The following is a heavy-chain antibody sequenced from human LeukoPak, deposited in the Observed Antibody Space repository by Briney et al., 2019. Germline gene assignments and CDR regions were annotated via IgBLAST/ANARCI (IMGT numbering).Heavy chain of an antibody. CDR2: IYYSGST. Sequence: SETLSLTCTVSGGSISSYYWSWIRQPPGKGLEWIGYIYYSGSTNYNPSLKSRVTISVDTSKNQFSLKLSSVTAADTAVYYCARAYYDILTGYYSWFDPWGQGILVTVSS. CDR1: GGSISSYY. D-gene: IGHD3-9*01. CDR3: ARAYYDILTGYYSWFDP. J-gene: IGHJ5*02. V-gene: IGHV4-59*01.